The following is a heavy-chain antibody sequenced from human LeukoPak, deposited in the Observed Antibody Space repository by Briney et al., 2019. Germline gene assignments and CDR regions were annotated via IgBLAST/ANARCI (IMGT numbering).Heavy chain of an antibody. V-gene: IGHV1-8*02. D-gene: IGHD2-15*01. CDR1: GYTFTTYA. Sequence: ASVKVSCKASGYTFTTYAMNWVRQAPGQGLEWMGWMNPNSGDTAYAQKFQGRVTMTRDMSTSTVYMELSSLRSEDTAVYYCARGMRYCSGGSCYSYWYFDLWGRGTLVTVSS. CDR2: MNPNSGDT. CDR3: ARGMRYCSGGSCYSYWYFDL. J-gene: IGHJ2*01.